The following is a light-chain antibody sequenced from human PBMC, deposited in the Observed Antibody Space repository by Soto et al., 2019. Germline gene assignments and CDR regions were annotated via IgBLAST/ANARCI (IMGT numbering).Light chain of an antibody. J-gene: IGLJ1*01. CDR1: SSDVCGYNY. CDR3: SSYTSSSTLPFV. CDR2: EVS. V-gene: IGLV2-14*01. Sequence: QSVLTQPASVSGSPGQSITISCTGTSSDVCGYNYVSWYQQHPGKAPKLMTYEVSNRPSGVSNRFSGSKSGNTASLTISGLQAEDEADYYCSSYTSSSTLPFVFGTGTQLTVL.